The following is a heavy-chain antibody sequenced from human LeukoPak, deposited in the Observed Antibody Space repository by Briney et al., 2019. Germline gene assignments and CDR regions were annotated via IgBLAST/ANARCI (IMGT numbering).Heavy chain of an antibody. CDR2: INGRGDDD. CDR3: AKDVRRAEYCSATTCYTSSFDY. D-gene: IGHD2-2*02. CDR1: GFTFSNHG. V-gene: IGHV3-23*01. J-gene: IGHJ4*02. Sequence: GGSLRLSCEASGFTFSNHGMSWVRQAPGKGLDWVSGINGRGDDDYYAASVKGRFTISRDNSKDTLSLQMNTLRAEDTAVYYCAKDVRRAEYCSATTCYTSSFDYWGQGTLVTVSS.